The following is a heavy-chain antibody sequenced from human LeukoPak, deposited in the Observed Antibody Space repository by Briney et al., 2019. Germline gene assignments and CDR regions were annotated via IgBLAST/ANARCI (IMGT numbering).Heavy chain of an antibody. V-gene: IGHV4-59*02. J-gene: IGHJ6*03. CDR3: ARDHLPAGAPGYYMDV. D-gene: IGHD4/OR15-4a*01. Sequence: ASETLSLTCTVSGCSVSSHFWSWIRQPPGKGLEWIGDIYNSGITNYNPSLKSRVTMSVDTSKNQFSLMLRSVTAADTAVYYCARDHLPAGAPGYYMDVWGKGTTVTVSS. CDR2: IYNSGIT. CDR1: GCSVSSHF.